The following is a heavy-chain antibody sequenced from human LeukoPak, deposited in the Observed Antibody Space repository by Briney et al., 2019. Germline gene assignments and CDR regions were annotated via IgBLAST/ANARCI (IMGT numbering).Heavy chain of an antibody. Sequence: TGGSLRLSCAASRFSFSSYGMHWVRQAPGKGLEWVARIKRKTDDGTIDYAAPVKGRFTISKDDSKNTLYLQMNGLKTEDTAVYYCTTGTGRSDFDYWGQGTLVIVSS. V-gene: IGHV3-15*01. J-gene: IGHJ4*02. CDR1: RFSFSSYG. D-gene: IGHD1-1*01. CDR2: IKRKTDDGTI. CDR3: TTGTGRSDFDY.